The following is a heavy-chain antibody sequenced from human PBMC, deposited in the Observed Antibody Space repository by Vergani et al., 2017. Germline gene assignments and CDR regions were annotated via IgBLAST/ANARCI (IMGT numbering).Heavy chain of an antibody. CDR3: ARGAVAASYYYGMDV. J-gene: IGHJ6*02. V-gene: IGHV5-51*01. CDR1: GYSFTSYW. Sequence: EVQLVQSGAEVKKPGESLKISCKGSGYSFTSYWIGWVRQMPGKGLEWMGIIYPGDSDTRYSPSFQGQVTMSADKSISTAYLQWRSLKASDTAMYYCARGAVAASYYYGMDVWGQGTTVTVSS. CDR2: IYPGDSDT. D-gene: IGHD6-19*01.